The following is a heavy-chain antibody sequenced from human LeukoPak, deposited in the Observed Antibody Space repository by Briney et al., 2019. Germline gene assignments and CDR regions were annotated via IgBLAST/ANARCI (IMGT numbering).Heavy chain of an antibody. CDR1: GYTFTGYY. D-gene: IGHD2-15*01. J-gene: IGHJ5*02. Sequence: ASVKVSCKASGYTFTGYYIHWVRQAPGQGLEWMGRINPNSGGTNYAQKFQGRVTMTRDTSISTAYMELSRLRSDDTAVYYCARAQDIVVVVADWNWFDPWGQGTLVTVSS. V-gene: IGHV1-2*06. CDR2: INPNSGGT. CDR3: ARAQDIVVVVADWNWFDP.